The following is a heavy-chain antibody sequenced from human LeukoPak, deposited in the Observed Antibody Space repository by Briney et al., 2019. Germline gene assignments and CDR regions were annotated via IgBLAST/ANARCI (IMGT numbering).Heavy chain of an antibody. J-gene: IGHJ4*02. CDR2: INPNSGGT. D-gene: IGHD3-10*01. V-gene: IGHV1-2*06. CDR1: GGTFSSYA. Sequence: ASVKVSCKASGGTFSSYAISWVRQAPGQGLEWMGRINPNSGGTNYAQKFQGRVTMTRDTSISTAYMELSRLRSDDTAVYYCARADYYGSGSYNYWGQGTLVTVSS. CDR3: ARADYYGSGSYNY.